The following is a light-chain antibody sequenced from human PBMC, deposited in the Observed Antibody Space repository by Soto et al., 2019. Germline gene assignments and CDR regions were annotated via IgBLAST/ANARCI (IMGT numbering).Light chain of an antibody. J-gene: IGKJ1*01. Sequence: DIQMTQSPSSLSASVGDRVTITCRASQGMGNFLAWYQQKPGKLPRLLIYDASSLESGVPSRFSGSGSGTDFTLTISSLQPEDVATYSCQKYNSAPWTFGQGTKVEIK. CDR2: DAS. CDR1: QGMGNF. V-gene: IGKV1-27*01. CDR3: QKYNSAPWT.